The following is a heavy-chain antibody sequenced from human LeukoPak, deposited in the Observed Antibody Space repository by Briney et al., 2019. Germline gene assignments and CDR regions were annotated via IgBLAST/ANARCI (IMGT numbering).Heavy chain of an antibody. V-gene: IGHV1-2*02. Sequence: AGSLKVSCKASGYTFTGYYMHWVRQAPGQGLEWMGWINPKSGGTNYAQKFQGRVTMTSDTSISTAYMEVSRMTSDDTAVYYCATSGGTSGPGLDYWGQGTLVTVSA. J-gene: IGHJ4*02. D-gene: IGHD3-3*01. CDR3: ATSGGTSGPGLDY. CDR1: GYTFTGYY. CDR2: INPKSGGT.